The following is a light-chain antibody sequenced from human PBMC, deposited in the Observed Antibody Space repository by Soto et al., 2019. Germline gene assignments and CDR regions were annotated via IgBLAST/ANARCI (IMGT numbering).Light chain of an antibody. CDR1: QSVSIN. CDR2: GAS. J-gene: IGKJ1*01. Sequence: IVMTQSPATLSVSPGERATLSCRASQSVSINLAWYQQKPGQAPRLLIYGASTRATGIPARFSGSGSETEFTLTISSLQSEDFAVYYCQQYNNWLTWTFGQGTKVEIK. CDR3: QQYNNWLTWT. V-gene: IGKV3-15*01.